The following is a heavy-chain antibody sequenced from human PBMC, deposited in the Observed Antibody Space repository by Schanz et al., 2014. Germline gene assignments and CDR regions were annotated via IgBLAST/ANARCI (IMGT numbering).Heavy chain of an antibody. D-gene: IGHD3-9*01. CDR3: AKAEYDILTDSYSRLDP. J-gene: IGHJ5*02. Sequence: QVQLVQSGAEVKKPGASVKVSCKASGYIFINSGISWVRQAPGLGLEWVGWISVYTGNTKYGQKVQGRVTMTADTSTNTAYMELRSLRSDDTAVYYCAKAEYDILTDSYSRLDPWGQGTLVTVSS. V-gene: IGHV1-18*01. CDR2: ISVYTGNT. CDR1: GYIFINSG.